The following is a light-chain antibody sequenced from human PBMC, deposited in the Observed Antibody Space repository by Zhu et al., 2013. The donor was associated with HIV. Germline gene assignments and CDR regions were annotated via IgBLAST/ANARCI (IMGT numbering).Light chain of an antibody. CDR3: SSYGGSSNFEV. J-gene: IGLJ1*01. V-gene: IGLV2-23*02. Sequence: QSALTQPASVSGSPGQSITISCTGTSSDVGGYNYVSWYQQHPGKAPKLMIYEVTKRPSGVSNRFSGSKSVNTASLTISALQAEDEADYYCSSYGGSSNFEVFGTGTKVTVL. CDR1: SSDVGGYNY. CDR2: EVT.